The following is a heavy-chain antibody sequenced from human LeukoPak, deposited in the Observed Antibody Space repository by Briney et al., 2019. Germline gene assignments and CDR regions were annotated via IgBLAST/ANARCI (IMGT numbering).Heavy chain of an antibody. CDR3: ARVRSGWCRDY. Sequence: GGSLRLSCAASGFTFSSYSMNWVRQAPGKGLEWVSYITTSSSAIYYADSVKGRFTISRDNAKNSLYLQMNSLRAEDTAVYYCARVRSGWCRDYWGQGTLVTVSS. V-gene: IGHV3-48*01. D-gene: IGHD6-19*01. CDR2: ITTSSSAI. J-gene: IGHJ4*02. CDR1: GFTFSSYS.